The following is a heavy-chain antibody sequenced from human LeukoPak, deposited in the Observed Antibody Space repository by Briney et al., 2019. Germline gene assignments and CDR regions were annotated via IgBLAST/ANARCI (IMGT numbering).Heavy chain of an antibody. CDR1: GFTFSSYG. V-gene: IGHV3-33*01. D-gene: IGHD3-10*01. J-gene: IGHJ4*02. Sequence: HTGGSLRLSCAASGFTFSSYGMHWVRQAPGKGLEWVAVIWYDGSNKYYADSVKGRFTISRDNSKNTLYLQMNSLRAEDTAVYYCARGMGITMVRGVSFDYWGQGTLVTVSS. CDR2: IWYDGSNK. CDR3: ARGMGITMVRGVSFDY.